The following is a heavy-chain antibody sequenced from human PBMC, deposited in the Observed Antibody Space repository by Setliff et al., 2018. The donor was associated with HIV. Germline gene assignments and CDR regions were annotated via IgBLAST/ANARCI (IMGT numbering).Heavy chain of an antibody. Sequence: ASVKVSCKASGYTFTKFGISWVRQAPGQGLEWMAWISVYNGDTNFAQKFQGRVSLTRDTSTGTAYMELRSLRSADSAVYYCARVPVSNYYYYMDVWGKGTTVTVSS. CDR1: GYTFTKFG. CDR3: ARVPVSNYYYYMDV. J-gene: IGHJ6*03. V-gene: IGHV1-18*01. CDR2: ISVYNGDT.